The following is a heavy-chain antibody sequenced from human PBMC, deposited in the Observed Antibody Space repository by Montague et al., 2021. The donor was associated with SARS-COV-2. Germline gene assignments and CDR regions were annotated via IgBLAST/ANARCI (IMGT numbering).Heavy chain of an antibody. CDR3: ARLKRYFDSSGSPSAFDF. CDR2: IYYTGNT. CDR1: GGSITNNIDY. D-gene: IGHD3-22*01. V-gene: IGHV4-39*02. J-gene: IGHJ3*01. Sequence: SETLSLTCTVSGGSITNNIDYWAWIRQSPGKGLEWIGSIYYTGNTYHNPSLKSRVTISVVTSKNHFTLKLSSVTAAETAVYYCARLKRYFDSSGSPSAFDFWGQGTKVTVSS.